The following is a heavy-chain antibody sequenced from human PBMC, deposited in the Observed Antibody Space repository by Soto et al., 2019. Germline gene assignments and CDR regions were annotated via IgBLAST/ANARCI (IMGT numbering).Heavy chain of an antibody. Sequence: EVQLLESGGDLVQPGGSLRLSCAASGFTFSTYAMSWVRQAPGKGLEWVSTISSSGGNTYYTDSVKGRFTISRDNSKNTVFLQMNSLRDEDTAVYYCVKPPVITASYYYYDMDVWGQGTTVTVSS. V-gene: IGHV3-23*01. CDR1: GFTFSTYA. CDR3: VKPPVITASYYYYDMDV. CDR2: ISSSGGNT. D-gene: IGHD4-4*01. J-gene: IGHJ6*02.